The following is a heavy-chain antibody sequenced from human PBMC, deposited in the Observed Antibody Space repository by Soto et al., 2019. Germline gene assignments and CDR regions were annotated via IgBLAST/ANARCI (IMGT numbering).Heavy chain of an antibody. D-gene: IGHD2-15*01. Sequence: SVKVSCKASGGTFSSYTITWVRQAPGQGLEWMGRIIPIVDITNYAQKFQGRVTITADKSTSTAYMELNSLSSEDTAVYYCAREYCSGGSCYFFDYWGQGTLVTVSS. J-gene: IGHJ4*02. CDR1: GGTFSSYT. CDR2: IIPIVDIT. V-gene: IGHV1-69*04. CDR3: AREYCSGGSCYFFDY.